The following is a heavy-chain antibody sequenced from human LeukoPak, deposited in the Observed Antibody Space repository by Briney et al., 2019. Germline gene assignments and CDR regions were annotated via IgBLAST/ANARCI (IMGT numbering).Heavy chain of an antibody. V-gene: IGHV1-3*01. J-gene: IGHJ4*02. CDR2: INAGNGNT. D-gene: IGHD6-19*01. Sequence: ASVKVSRKASGYTFTSYAMHWVRQAPGQRLEWMGWINAGNGNTKYSQKFQGRVTITRDTSASTAYMELSSLRSEDTAVYYCARDIHNRFALGSSGWYYFDYWGQGTLVTVSS. CDR1: GYTFTSYA. CDR3: ARDIHNRFALGSSGWYYFDY.